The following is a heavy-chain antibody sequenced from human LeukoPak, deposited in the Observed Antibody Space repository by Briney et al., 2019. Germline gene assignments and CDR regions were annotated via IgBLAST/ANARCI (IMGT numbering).Heavy chain of an antibody. CDR3: TTVSAQRVYYFDS. V-gene: IGHV3-15*01. D-gene: IGHD6-25*01. Sequence: GGSLRLSCAASGFTFSIYEMNWVRQAPGKGLEWVGRIKSKTDGGTTDYAAPVKGRFTISRDDSKNTLYLQMNSLTTEDTAVYYCTTVSAQRVYYFDSWGQGTLVTVSS. CDR1: GFTFSIYE. J-gene: IGHJ4*02. CDR2: IKSKTDGGTT.